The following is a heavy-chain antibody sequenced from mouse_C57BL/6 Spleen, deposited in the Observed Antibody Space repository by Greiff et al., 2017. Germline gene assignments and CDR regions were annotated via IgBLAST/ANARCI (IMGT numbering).Heavy chain of an antibody. CDR2: ISSGGDYI. V-gene: IGHV5-9-1*02. Sequence: EVQGVESGEGLVKPGGSLKLSCAASGFTFSSYAMSWVRQTPEKRLEWVAYISSGGDYIYYADPVKGRFTISRDNARNTLYLQMSSLKSEDTAMYYCTRDRGYDSFDYWGQGTTLTVSS. J-gene: IGHJ2*01. D-gene: IGHD2-12*01. CDR3: TRDRGYDSFDY. CDR1: GFTFSSYA.